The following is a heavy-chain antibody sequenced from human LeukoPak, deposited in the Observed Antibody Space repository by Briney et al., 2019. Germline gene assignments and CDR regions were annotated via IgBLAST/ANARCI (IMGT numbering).Heavy chain of an antibody. Sequence: GSLRLSCAASGFIFGNYGMGWVRQVPGKGLEWVSSISNTATNTHYADSMEGRFIISRDNSKNTLYLHMDSLRAEDTALYYCAPQLWDHPGPWGQGIPVTVSS. J-gene: IGHJ5*02. V-gene: IGHV3-23*01. CDR3: APQLWDHPGP. D-gene: IGHD3-16*01. CDR1: GFIFGNYG. CDR2: ISNTATNT.